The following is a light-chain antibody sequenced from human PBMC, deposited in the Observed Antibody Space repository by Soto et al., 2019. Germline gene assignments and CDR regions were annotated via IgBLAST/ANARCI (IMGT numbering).Light chain of an antibody. CDR1: QTISNW. CDR3: QHYNSYPIT. V-gene: IGKV1-5*03. Sequence: IQMTQSPATLSASIRDRVTITCQASQTISNWLACYQQKPGKAPKLLIYKASTLESGVPSRFSGSGSGTEFTLTISCLQPDDFATYYCQHYNSYPITFGQGTRLEIK. J-gene: IGKJ5*01. CDR2: KAS.